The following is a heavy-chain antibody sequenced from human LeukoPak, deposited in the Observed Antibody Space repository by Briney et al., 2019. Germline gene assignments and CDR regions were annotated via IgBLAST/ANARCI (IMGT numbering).Heavy chain of an antibody. J-gene: IGHJ4*02. D-gene: IGHD5-18*01. V-gene: IGHV1-69*02. CDR2: IIPILGIA. CDR1: VGTFSRYT. CDR3: AGSGYSYGASFDY. Sequence: ASVKVSCKASVGTFSRYTISWVRQAAGQGLEWMGRIIPILGIANYAQKFQGRVTITADKSTSTAYMELSSLRSEDTAVYYCAGSGYSYGASFDYWGQGTLVTVSS.